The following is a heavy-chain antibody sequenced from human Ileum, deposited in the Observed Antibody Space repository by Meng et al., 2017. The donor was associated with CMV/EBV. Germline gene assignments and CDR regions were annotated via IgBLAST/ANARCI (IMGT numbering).Heavy chain of an antibody. D-gene: IGHD3-3*01. CDR2: ICSGYTT. CDR1: GFTASH. CDR3: MVGYYSRQVAY. Sequence: GGSLRLSCTVSGFTASHMNRVRQSPGKGPVWISVICSGYTTHYAHSVKDRFTISRDNSMNTLYLQMSSLRAEGTAIYYCMVGYYSRQVAYWGQGTLVTVSS. V-gene: IGHV3-53*01. J-gene: IGHJ4*02.